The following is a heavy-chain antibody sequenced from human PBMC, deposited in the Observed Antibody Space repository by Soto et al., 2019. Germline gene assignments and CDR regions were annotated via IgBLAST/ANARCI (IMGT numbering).Heavy chain of an antibody. CDR3: AKRRGAGGHFDY. J-gene: IGHJ4*02. CDR1: GFTFSSYA. V-gene: IGHV3-23*01. D-gene: IGHD2-15*01. CDR2: VSIGGST. Sequence: GGSLRLSCAASGFTFSSYAMGWVRQGPGKGLEWVAVVSIGGSTHYADSVRGRFTISRDNSKNTLSLQMNSLTAEDTAVYFCAKRRGAGGHFDYWGRGALVTVSS.